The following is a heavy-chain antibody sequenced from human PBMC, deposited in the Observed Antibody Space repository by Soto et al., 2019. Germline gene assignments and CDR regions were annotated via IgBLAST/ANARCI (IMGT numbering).Heavy chain of an antibody. CDR3: ARDRGPLTWIQLWSTSSHFDY. V-gene: IGHV6-1*01. D-gene: IGHD5-18*01. Sequence: PSQTLSLICAISGDSVSSNSAAWNWIRQSPSRGLEWLGRTYYRSKWYNDYAVSVKSRITINPDTSKNQFSLQLNSVTPEDTAVYYCARDRGPLTWIQLWSTSSHFDYWGQGTLVTVSS. CDR1: GDSVSSNSAA. J-gene: IGHJ4*02. CDR2: TYYRSKWYN.